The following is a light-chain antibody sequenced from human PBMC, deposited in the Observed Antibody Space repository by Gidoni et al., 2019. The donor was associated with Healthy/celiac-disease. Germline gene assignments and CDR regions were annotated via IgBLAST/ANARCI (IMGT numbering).Light chain of an antibody. CDR3: QQYYSTLPYT. CDR2: WAS. J-gene: IGKJ2*01. V-gene: IGKV4-1*01. CDR1: QSVLYSSNNKNY. Sequence: DIVMTQSPDSLAVSLGERATINCKSSQSVLYSSNNKNYLAWYQQKPGQPTKLLIYWASTRESGVPDRFSGSGSGTDFTLTISSLQAEDVAVYYCQQYYSTLPYTFXQXTKLEIK.